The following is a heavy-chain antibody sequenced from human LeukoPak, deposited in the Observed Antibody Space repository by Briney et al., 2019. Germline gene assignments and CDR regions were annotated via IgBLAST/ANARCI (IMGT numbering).Heavy chain of an antibody. D-gene: IGHD4/OR15-4a*01. V-gene: IGHV3-53*01. CDR2: IYSDNT. J-gene: IGHJ4*02. Sequence: PGGTLRLSCAASGFTFSSYGMSWVRQAPGKGLEWVSFIYSDNTHYSDSVKGRFTISRDNSKNTLYLQMNSLRAEDTAVYYCARRAGAYSHPYVYWGQGTLVTVSS. CDR1: GFTFSSYG. CDR3: ARRAGAYSHPYVY.